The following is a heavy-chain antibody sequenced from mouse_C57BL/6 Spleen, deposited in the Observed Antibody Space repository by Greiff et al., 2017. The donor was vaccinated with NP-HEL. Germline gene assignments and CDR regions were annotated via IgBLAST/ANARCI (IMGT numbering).Heavy chain of an antibody. V-gene: IGHV1-42*01. CDR2: INPSTGGT. J-gene: IGHJ1*03. D-gene: IGHD2-5*01. Sequence: EVHLVESGPELVKPGASVKISCNASGYSFTGYSMNWVKQSPEKSLEWIGVINPSTGGTTYNQKFKAQATLTVDKSSSTAYMQLKSLTSEDSAVYYCAREDSNYLRYFDVWGTGTTVTVSS. CDR3: AREDSNYLRYFDV. CDR1: GYSFTGYS.